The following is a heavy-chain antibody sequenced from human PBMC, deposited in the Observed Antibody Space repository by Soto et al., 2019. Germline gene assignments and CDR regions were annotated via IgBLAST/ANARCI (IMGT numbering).Heavy chain of an antibody. CDR1: GYTFTGNY. Sequence: QVQLVQSGAEVKKPGASVKVSCKASGYTFTGNYMHWVRQAPGQGLEWMGWINPNSGGTDYAQKFQGRVTMTRDTSISTVYMDLSSLTSDDTAVYYCARAHFNSEFDYWGQGALVTVSS. CDR3: ARAHFNSEFDY. J-gene: IGHJ4*02. V-gene: IGHV1-2*02. D-gene: IGHD4-4*01. CDR2: INPNSGGT.